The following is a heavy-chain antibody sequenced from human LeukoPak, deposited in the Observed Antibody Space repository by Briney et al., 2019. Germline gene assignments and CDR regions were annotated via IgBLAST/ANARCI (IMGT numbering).Heavy chain of an antibody. V-gene: IGHV1-69*05. CDR2: IVPIFYTP. CDR3: ALWDCSSTSCYPTTPGHSEFDP. J-gene: IGHJ5*02. Sequence: SVKVSCKASGGTFSDFAVSWVRQAPGQGLEWMGGIVPIFYTPNYAQKFQGRVTITTDESTSTAYMELSSLRSEDTAVYYCALWDCSSTSCYPTTPGHSEFDPWGQGTLVTVSS. D-gene: IGHD2-2*01. CDR1: GGTFSDFA.